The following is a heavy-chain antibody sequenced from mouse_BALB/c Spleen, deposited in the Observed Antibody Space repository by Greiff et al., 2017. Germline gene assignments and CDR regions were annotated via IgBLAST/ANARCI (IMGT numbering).Heavy chain of an antibody. J-gene: IGHJ3*01. V-gene: IGHV5-4*02. D-gene: IGHD2-1*01. CDR2: ISDGGSYT. CDR1: GFTFSDYY. Sequence: DVMLVESGGGLVKPGGSLKLSCAASGFTFSDYYMYWVRQTPEKRLEWVATISDGGSYTYYPDSVKGRFTISRDNAKNNLYLQMSSLKSEDTAMYYCARDRDYDGNYGAYWGQGTLVTVSA. CDR3: ARDRDYDGNYGAY.